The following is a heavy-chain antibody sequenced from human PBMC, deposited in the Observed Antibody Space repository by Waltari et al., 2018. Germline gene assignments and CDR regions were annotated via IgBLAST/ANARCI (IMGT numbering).Heavy chain of an antibody. J-gene: IGHJ5*02. CDR1: GSSISSGYY. V-gene: IGHV4-38-2*02. D-gene: IGHD4-17*01. Sequence: QVQLQASGPGLVKPSETLSLTCAVSGSSISSGYYWGWIRQPPGKGLEWIGSIYHSGSTYYNPSLKSRVTISVDTSKNQFSLKLSSVTAADTAVYYCARDSASTVNWFDPWGQGTLVTVSS. CDR2: IYHSGST. CDR3: ARDSASTVNWFDP.